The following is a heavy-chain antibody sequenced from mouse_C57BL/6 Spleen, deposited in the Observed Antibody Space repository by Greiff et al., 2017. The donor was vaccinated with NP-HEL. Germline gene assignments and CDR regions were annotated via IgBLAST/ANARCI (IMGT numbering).Heavy chain of an antibody. V-gene: IGHV14-1*01. Sequence: VQLQQSGAELVRPGASVKLSCTASGFTFKDYYMPWVKQRPEQGLEWIGSIDPEDGDTYYAPKFKGKATMTADKSSNTAYLQLSSLTSEDTAVYYCAGLRAWFAYWGQGTLVTVSA. CDR3: AGLRAWFAY. D-gene: IGHD3-3*01. CDR1: GFTFKDYY. CDR2: IDPEDGDT. J-gene: IGHJ3*01.